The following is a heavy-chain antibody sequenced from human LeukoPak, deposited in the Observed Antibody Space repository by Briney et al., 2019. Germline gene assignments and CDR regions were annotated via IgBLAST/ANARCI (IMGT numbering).Heavy chain of an antibody. CDR1: GGSISSYY. CDR2: IYYSRST. CDR3: ARGPVGATPGWYFDL. J-gene: IGHJ2*01. Sequence: PSETLSLTCAVSGGSISSYYCSWVRQPPGKGLEWIGYIYYSRSTNYDPSLKRRVTISRDTSKNSFYLKLSSVTAADTAVYYCARGPVGATPGWYFDLWGRGTLVSFSS. D-gene: IGHD1-26*01. V-gene: IGHV4-59*01.